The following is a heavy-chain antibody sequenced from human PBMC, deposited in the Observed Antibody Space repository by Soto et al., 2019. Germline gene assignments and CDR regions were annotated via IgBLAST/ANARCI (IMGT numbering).Heavy chain of an antibody. Sequence: SETLSLTFTVSCGSVTSGDYYLVWVRQPPGKGLEWIGYIHYSGSTYYNPSLQSRVTISVDMSKNQFSLKLTSVTAADTAVYFCARDHIVVVPAASYYYYFGMDVWGQGTTVTVSS. J-gene: IGHJ6*02. V-gene: IGHV4-30-4*08. D-gene: IGHD2-2*01. CDR1: CGSVTSGDYY. CDR3: ARDHIVVVPAASYYYYFGMDV. CDR2: IHYSGST.